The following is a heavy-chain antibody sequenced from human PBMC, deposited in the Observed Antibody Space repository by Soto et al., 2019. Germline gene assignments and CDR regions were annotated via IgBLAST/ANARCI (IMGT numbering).Heavy chain of an antibody. CDR3: ARVHEGFDP. J-gene: IGHJ5*02. CDR2: INHSGST. CDR1: GGSFSGYY. Sequence: PSETLSLTCAVYGGSFSGYYWGWIRQPPGKGLEWIGEINHSGSTNYNPSLKSRVTISVDTSKNQFSLKLSSVTAADTAVYYCARVHEGFDPWGQGTLVTVSS. V-gene: IGHV4-34*01.